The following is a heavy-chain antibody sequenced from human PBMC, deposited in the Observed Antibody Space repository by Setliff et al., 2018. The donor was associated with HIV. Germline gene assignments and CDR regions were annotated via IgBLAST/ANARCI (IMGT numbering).Heavy chain of an antibody. Sequence: ASVKVSCKASGYTFTSYNINWVRQATGQGLEWVQQATGQGLEWMGWMNPSSGNTDYAQKFQGRVTITRNTSISTAYMELRSLRSDDTAVYYCASRSYGSSDYHYYMDVWGKGTTVTVSS. CDR3: ASRSYGSSDYHYYMDV. CDR1: GYTFTSYN. D-gene: IGHD5-18*01. CDR2: MNPSSGNT. J-gene: IGHJ6*03. V-gene: IGHV1-8*03.